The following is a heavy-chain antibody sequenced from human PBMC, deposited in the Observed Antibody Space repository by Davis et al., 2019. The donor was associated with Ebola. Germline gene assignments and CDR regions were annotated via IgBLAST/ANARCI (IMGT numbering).Heavy chain of an antibody. V-gene: IGHV4-39*07. CDR2: IYYSGST. Sequence: PSETLSLTCTVSGGSISSSSYYWGWIRQPPGKGLEWIGSIYYSGSTYYNPSLKSRVTISVDTSKNQFSLKLSSVTAADTAVYYCARGHYDFWSGYRLFDYWGQGTLVTVSS. D-gene: IGHD3-3*01. CDR1: GGSISSSSYY. CDR3: ARGHYDFWSGYRLFDY. J-gene: IGHJ4*02.